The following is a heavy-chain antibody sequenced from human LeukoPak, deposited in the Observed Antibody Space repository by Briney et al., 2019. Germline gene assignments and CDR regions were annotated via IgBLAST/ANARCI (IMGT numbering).Heavy chain of an antibody. CDR3: ARVQYYDFWSGPLDY. V-gene: IGHV1-2*02. CDR2: INPNSGGT. CDR1: GYTFTSYY. J-gene: IGHJ4*02. D-gene: IGHD3-3*01. Sequence: GASVKVSCKASGYTFTSYYMHWVRQAPGQGLEWMGWINPNSGGTNYAQKFQGRVTMTRDTSISTAYMELSRLRSDDTAVYYCARVQYYDFWSGPLDYWGQGTLVTVSS.